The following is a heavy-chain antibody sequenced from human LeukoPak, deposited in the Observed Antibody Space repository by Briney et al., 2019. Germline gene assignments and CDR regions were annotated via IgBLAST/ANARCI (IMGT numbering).Heavy chain of an antibody. CDR2: IWYDGSNK. CDR1: GFIFSNYG. D-gene: IGHD4-23*01. Sequence: GGSLRVSCAASGFIFSNYGMHWVRQAPGKGLEWVAVIWYDGSNKYYADSVKGRFTISRDNSKNTVYLQMNSLRAEDTAVYYCARGLRNSDTFDIWGQGTMVTVSS. J-gene: IGHJ3*02. CDR3: ARGLRNSDTFDI. V-gene: IGHV3-33*01.